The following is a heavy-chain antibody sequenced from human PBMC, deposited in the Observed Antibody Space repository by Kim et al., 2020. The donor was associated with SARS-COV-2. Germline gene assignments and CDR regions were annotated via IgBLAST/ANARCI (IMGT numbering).Heavy chain of an antibody. CDR2: IYYSGST. J-gene: IGHJ5*02. CDR1: GGSISSGGYY. Sequence: SETLSLTCTVSGGSISSGGYYWSWIRQHPGKGLEWIVYIYYSGSTYYNPSLKSRVTISVDTSKNQFSLKLSSVTAADTAVYYCARVVVGATGWFDPWGQGTLVTVSS. CDR3: ARVVVGATGWFDP. D-gene: IGHD2-15*01. V-gene: IGHV4-31*03.